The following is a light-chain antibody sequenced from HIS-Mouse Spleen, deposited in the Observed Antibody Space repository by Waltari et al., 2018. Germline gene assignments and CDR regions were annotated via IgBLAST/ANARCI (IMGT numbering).Light chain of an antibody. Sequence: DIQLTQSQSFLSASVGDRVTITCRASQGISSYLAWYQQKPGKAPKLLIYAASTLQSGVPSRFSGSGSGTEFTLTISSLQPEDFATYSCQQLNSYPQFTFGPGTKVDIK. V-gene: IGKV1-9*01. J-gene: IGKJ3*01. CDR2: AAS. CDR3: QQLNSYPQFT. CDR1: QGISSY.